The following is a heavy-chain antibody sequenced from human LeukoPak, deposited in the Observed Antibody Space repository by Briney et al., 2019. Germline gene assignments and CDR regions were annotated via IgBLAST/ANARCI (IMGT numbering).Heavy chain of an antibody. Sequence: ASVKVSCKASGYTFTGYYMHWVRQAPGQGLEWMGWINPNIGGTNYAQKFQGRVTMTRDTSISTAYMDLSRLTSDDTAVYYCARIYCSSASCYYFDYWGQGTLVTVPS. D-gene: IGHD2-2*01. J-gene: IGHJ4*02. CDR3: ARIYCSSASCYYFDY. CDR1: GYTFTGYY. CDR2: INPNIGGT. V-gene: IGHV1-2*02.